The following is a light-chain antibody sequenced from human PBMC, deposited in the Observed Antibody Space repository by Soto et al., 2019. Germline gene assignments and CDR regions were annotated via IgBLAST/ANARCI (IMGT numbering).Light chain of an antibody. CDR1: SSDVGAYNF. J-gene: IGLJ1*01. CDR2: DVN. CDR3: SSFTTSSTLV. Sequence: QSVLTQPASVSGSPGQSITISCTGTSSDVGAYNFVSWYQQHPGRAPKLMIYDVNYRPSGVSNRFSGSKSGNTASLIISGLQAEDEADYYCSSFTTSSTLVFGTGTKVTVL. V-gene: IGLV2-14*03.